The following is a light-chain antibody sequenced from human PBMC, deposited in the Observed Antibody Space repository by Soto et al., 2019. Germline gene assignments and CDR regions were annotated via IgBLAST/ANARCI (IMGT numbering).Light chain of an antibody. J-gene: IGLJ1*01. V-gene: IGLV2-14*01. CDR2: EVT. CDR1: SSDVGFYNY. CDR3: LSFTTISTSI. Sequence: QSELTQPAAVSASPGQSITISCAGTSSDVGFYNYVSWYQHLPGKAPKLMIYEVTNRPSGVSDRFSGSKSGNTASLTISGLQAEDEADSYCLSFTTISTSIFGTGTKLTVL.